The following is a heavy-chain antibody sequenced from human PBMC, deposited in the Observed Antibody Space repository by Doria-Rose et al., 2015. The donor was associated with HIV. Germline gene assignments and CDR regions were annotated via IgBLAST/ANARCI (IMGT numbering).Heavy chain of an antibody. D-gene: IGHD3-10*01. CDR1: GFTFSSHR. Sequence: VQLVESGGGLVRPGGSLRLSCATSGFTFSSHRINWVRQAPGKGLEWVSSISSTSAYINYADSVRVRYTISRDSARNSLYLQMDSLRAEYTAIYYCATGVTLDYWGQGTLVTVSS. J-gene: IGHJ4*02. CDR3: ATGVTLDY. CDR2: ISSTSAYI. V-gene: IGHV3-21*01.